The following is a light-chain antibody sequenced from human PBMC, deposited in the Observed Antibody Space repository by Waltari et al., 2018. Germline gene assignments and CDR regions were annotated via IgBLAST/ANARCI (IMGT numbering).Light chain of an antibody. Sequence: SYVLTPPPSVSVAPGETASITCGESNIGGRSVHWYQQKPGQAPVLIVYDASGRPSGIPERFSGSNSGNTATLTISRVEAGDEADYYCQVWDSASDHYVFGTGTKVTAL. J-gene: IGLJ1*01. CDR2: DAS. V-gene: IGLV3-21*02. CDR1: NIGGRS. CDR3: QVWDSASDHYV.